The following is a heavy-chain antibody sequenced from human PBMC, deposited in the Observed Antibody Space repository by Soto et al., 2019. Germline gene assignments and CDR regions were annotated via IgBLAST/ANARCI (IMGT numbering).Heavy chain of an antibody. V-gene: IGHV4-38-2*02. J-gene: IGHJ5*02. CDR2: IYHSGRT. Sequence: SETLSLTCAVSGYSITSGYYWGWIRQPPGKGLEWIGSIYHSGRTYYNPSLTSRVTISVNTPQMLFSLKLRPVTAADAAAYNCARETNFEGPHNGFDPGGQGTVVTVAS. CDR1: GYSITSGYY. CDR3: ARETNFEGPHNGFDP.